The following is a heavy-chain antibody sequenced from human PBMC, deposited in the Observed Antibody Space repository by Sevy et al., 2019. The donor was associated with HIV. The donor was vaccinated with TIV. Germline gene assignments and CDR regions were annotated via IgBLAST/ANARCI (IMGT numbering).Heavy chain of an antibody. Sequence: GGSLRLSCTASGFTFSSYEMNWARQAPGKGLEWVSYISNSGSTIHYSDSVKGRFTISRDNAKNSLYLQMNSLRAEDTAVYYCARDLPPSATTVPHFDYWGRGTLVTVSS. CDR2: ISNSGSTI. CDR1: GFTFSSYE. D-gene: IGHD4-17*01. J-gene: IGHJ4*02. V-gene: IGHV3-48*03. CDR3: ARDLPPSATTVPHFDY.